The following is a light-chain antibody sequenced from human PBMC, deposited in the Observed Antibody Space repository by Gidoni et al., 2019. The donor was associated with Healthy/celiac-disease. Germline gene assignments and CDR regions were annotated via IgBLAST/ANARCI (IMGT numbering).Light chain of an antibody. CDR3: AAWDDSLNGVV. CDR2: SNN. Sequence: QSVLTQPPSASGTPGQRVTISCSGSSSNIGSTTVNWYQQLPGTAPNLLIYSNNQRPSWVPDRFSGSKSGTSASLAISGLQSEDEADYYCAAWDDSLNGVVFGGGTKLTVL. CDR1: SSNIGSTT. J-gene: IGLJ2*01. V-gene: IGLV1-44*01.